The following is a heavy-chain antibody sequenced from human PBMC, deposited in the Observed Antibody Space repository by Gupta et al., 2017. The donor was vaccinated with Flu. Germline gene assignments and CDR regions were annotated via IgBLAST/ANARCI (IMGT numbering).Heavy chain of an antibody. CDR3: ARMPPPGDYGADYFDY. CDR2: IDWDDDK. V-gene: IGHV2-70*04. Sequence: QVTLKESGPALVKPTQTLTLTCTFSGFSLSTSGMRVSWIRQPPGKALEWLARIDWDDDKLYSTSLKTRLTISKDTSKNQGVLTMTNMDTVETATYYCARMPPPGDYGADYFDYWGQGTMVTVYS. CDR1: GFSLSTSGMR. D-gene: IGHD4-17*01. J-gene: IGHJ4*02.